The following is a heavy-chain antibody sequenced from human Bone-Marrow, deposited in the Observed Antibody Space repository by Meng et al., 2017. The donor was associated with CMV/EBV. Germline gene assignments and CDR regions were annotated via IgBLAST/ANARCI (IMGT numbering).Heavy chain of an antibody. CDR1: GGSVRSGNYY. J-gene: IGHJ5*02. CDR2: TYYGGSA. V-gene: IGHV4-61*01. D-gene: IGHD1-1*01. Sequence: GSLRLSCTVSGGSVRSGNYYWSWIRQPPGKGLEWIGYTYYGGSADYNSSLKSRVTISIDTSQNQFSLKLNSVTAADTAVHYCARAERFSKRFDPWGQGTLVTVSS. CDR3: ARAERFSKRFDP.